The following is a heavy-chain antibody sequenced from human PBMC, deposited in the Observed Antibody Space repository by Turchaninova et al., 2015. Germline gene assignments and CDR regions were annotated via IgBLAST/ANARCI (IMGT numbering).Heavy chain of an antibody. Sequence: QITLKESGPTLVKPTQTLTLTCTFSGFSLSTSGVGVVWLRQPTGQYLDCLVVIYWDDHKRYNPSLKSRVTITKDTSTNQVVLTMTNIDPVDTATYYCAHVFGENWGREVYFDYWGQGTLVTVSS. CDR1: GFSLSTSGVG. V-gene: IGHV2-5*02. J-gene: IGHJ4*02. D-gene: IGHD3-3*01. CDR2: IYWDDHK. CDR3: AHVFGENWGREVYFDY.